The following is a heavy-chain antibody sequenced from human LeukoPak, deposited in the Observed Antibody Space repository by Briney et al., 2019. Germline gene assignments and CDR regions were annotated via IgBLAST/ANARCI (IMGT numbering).Heavy chain of an antibody. Sequence: PSETLSLTCTVSGGSISSYYWNWIRQPPGKGLEWIGYIYYTGSTNYNPSLKSRVTISVDTSKNQFSLKLSSVTAADTAVYYCARDLNPGGVENWFDPWGQGTLVTVSS. J-gene: IGHJ5*02. CDR1: GGSISSYY. V-gene: IGHV4-59*12. D-gene: IGHD3-16*01. CDR2: IYYTGST. CDR3: ARDLNPGGVENWFDP.